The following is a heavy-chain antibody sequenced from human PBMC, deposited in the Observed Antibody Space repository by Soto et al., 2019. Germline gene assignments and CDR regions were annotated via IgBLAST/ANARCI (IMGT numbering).Heavy chain of an antibody. Sequence: PSETLSLTCTVSGGSVSSGSYDGSWIRQPPGKGLEWIGYIYYSGSTNYNPSLKSRVTISVDTSKNQFSLKLSSVTAADTAVYYCARGGVLWFGELPHFDYWGQGTLVTVSS. D-gene: IGHD3-10*01. CDR2: IYYSGST. J-gene: IGHJ4*02. CDR3: ARGGVLWFGELPHFDY. CDR1: GGSVSSGSYD. V-gene: IGHV4-61*01.